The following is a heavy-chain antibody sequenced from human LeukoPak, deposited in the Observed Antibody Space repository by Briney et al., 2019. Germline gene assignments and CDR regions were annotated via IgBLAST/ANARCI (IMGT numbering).Heavy chain of an antibody. CDR1: AGSISSYY. J-gene: IGHJ6*03. CDR3: ARVDVGYSGYDVREYMDV. D-gene: IGHD5-12*01. CDR2: IYTSGST. V-gene: IGHV4-4*07. Sequence: SETLSLTSTVSAGSISSYYWSWIRQPAGKGLEWIGRIYTSGSTNYNPSLKSRVTMSVDTSKNQFSLKLSSVTAADTAVYYCARVDVGYSGYDVREYMDVWGQGTTVTVSS.